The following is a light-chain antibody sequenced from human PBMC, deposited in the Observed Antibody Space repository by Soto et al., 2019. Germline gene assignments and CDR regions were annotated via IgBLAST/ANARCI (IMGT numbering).Light chain of an antibody. J-gene: IGKJ1*01. CDR3: QHYGTSTRT. V-gene: IGKV3-20*01. Sequence: EIVLTQSPGTLSLSPGESATLSCRATQSVSATYSAWYQQKPGQAPRLLIYAASSRAADIPDRFSGSGSGTYFTLAISRLEPEDFAVYWCQHYGTSTRTFGQGTKVEIK. CDR2: AAS. CDR1: QSVSATY.